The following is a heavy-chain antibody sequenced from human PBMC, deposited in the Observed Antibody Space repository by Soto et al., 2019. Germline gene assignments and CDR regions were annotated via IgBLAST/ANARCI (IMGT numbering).Heavy chain of an antibody. CDR3: ARDTMVRGYAVGGMDV. CDR2: ISSSSSYI. Sequence: GGSLRLSCAASGFTFSSYSMNWVRQAPGKGLEWVSSISSSSSYIYYADSVKGRFTISRDNAKNSLYLQMNSLRAEDTAVYYCARDTMVRGYAVGGMDVWGQGTTVTVSS. D-gene: IGHD3-10*01. V-gene: IGHV3-21*01. CDR1: GFTFSSYS. J-gene: IGHJ6*02.